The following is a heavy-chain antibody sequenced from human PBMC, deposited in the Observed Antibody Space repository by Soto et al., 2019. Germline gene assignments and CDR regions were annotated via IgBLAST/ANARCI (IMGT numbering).Heavy chain of an antibody. Sequence: EVQLVESGGGLVKPGGSLRLSCAASGFNFSSYSMNWVRQAPGKGLEWVSSISRSSSNIYYVDSVNGRFTISRDNAKNSLYLQMNSLRAEDTAVYYCARDLKVAAAGTGYYYYGMDVWGQGTTVTVSS. CDR2: ISRSSSNI. J-gene: IGHJ6*02. V-gene: IGHV3-21*01. CDR3: ARDLKVAAAGTGYYYYGMDV. CDR1: GFNFSSYS. D-gene: IGHD6-13*01.